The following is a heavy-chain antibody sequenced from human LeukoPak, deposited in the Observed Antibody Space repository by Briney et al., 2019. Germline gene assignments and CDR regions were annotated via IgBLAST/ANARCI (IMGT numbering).Heavy chain of an antibody. Sequence: PSETLSLTCAVSGHSISTGYYWGWIRQPPGKGLEWIGSMSHNRGTYYNPSLKSRVTISMDTSKNQISLRLTSVIAADTAVYYCASYYASGVSAYNYYGMDVWGKGTTVTVSS. CDR1: GHSISTGYY. CDR2: MSHNRGT. J-gene: IGHJ6*04. V-gene: IGHV4-38-2*01. D-gene: IGHD3-10*01. CDR3: ASYYASGVSAYNYYGMDV.